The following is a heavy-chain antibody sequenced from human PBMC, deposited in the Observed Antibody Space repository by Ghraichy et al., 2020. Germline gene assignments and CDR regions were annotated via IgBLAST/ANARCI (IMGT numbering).Heavy chain of an antibody. Sequence: GILNISCAASGFTFSSYWMHWVRQAPGKGLVWVSRINEDGGNSITYADSVKGRFTVSRDNGKNTLYLQMNSLRAEDTAVYYCARGGITSFDFWGQGTVVTVSS. V-gene: IGHV3-74*01. CDR1: GFTFSSYW. CDR2: INEDGGNSI. J-gene: IGHJ3*01. D-gene: IGHD1-26*01. CDR3: ARGGITSFDF.